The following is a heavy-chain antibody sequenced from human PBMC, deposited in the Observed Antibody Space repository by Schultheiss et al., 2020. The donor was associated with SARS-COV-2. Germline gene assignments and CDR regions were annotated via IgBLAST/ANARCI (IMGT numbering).Heavy chain of an antibody. D-gene: IGHD1-26*01. Sequence: GESLKISCAASGFTFSSYGMHWVRQAPGKGLEWVSSISSSSSYIYYADSVKGRFTISRDNAKNSLYLQMNSLRAEDTAVYYCARDRGYSGSYYVGVRWYFDLWGRGTLVTVS. CDR2: ISSSSSYI. CDR1: GFTFSSYG. J-gene: IGHJ2*01. V-gene: IGHV3-21*01. CDR3: ARDRGYSGSYYVGVRWYFDL.